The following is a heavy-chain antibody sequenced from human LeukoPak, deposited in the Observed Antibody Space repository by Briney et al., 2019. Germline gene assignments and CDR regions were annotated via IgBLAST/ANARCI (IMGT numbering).Heavy chain of an antibody. CDR1: GGTFSSYA. CDR2: IIPILGIA. Sequence: GASVKVSCKASGGTFSSYASSWVRQAPGQGLEWMGRIIPILGIANYAQKFQGRVTITADKSTSTAYMELSSLRSEDTAVYYCASLYRGGSYYPIPGTFDYWGQGTLVTVSS. J-gene: IGHJ4*02. V-gene: IGHV1-69*04. D-gene: IGHD1-26*01. CDR3: ASLYRGGSYYPIPGTFDY.